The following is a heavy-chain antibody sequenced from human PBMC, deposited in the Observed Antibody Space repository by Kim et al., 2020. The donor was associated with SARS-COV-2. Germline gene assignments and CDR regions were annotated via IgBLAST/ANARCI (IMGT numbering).Heavy chain of an antibody. CDR3: ARDLYYGSGSYDPVYYYYGMDV. V-gene: IGHV3-53*01. D-gene: IGHD3-10*01. Sequence: GGSLRLSCAASGFTVSSNYMSWVRQAPGKGLEWVSVIYSGGSTYYADSVKGRFTISRDNSKNTLYLQMNSLRAEDTAVYYCARDLYYGSGSYDPVYYYYGMDVLGQVTTVTVSS. J-gene: IGHJ6*02. CDR2: IYSGGST. CDR1: GFTVSSNY.